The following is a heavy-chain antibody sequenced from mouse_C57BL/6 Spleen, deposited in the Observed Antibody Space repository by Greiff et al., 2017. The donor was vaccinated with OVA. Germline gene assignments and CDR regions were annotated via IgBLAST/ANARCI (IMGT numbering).Heavy chain of an antibody. V-gene: IGHV5-17*01. CDR3: AREGNYYGSSFDY. Sequence: EVQLVESGGGLVKPGGSLKLSCAASGFTFSDYGMHWVRQAPEKGLEWVAYISSGSSTIYYADTVKGRFTISRDNAKNTLFLQMTSLRSEDTAMYDCAREGNYYGSSFDYWGQGTTLTVSS. CDR1: GFTFSDYG. D-gene: IGHD1-1*01. J-gene: IGHJ2*01. CDR2: ISSGSSTI.